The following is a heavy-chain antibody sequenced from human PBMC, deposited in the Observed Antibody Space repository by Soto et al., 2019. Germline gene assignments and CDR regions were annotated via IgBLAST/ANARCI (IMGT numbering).Heavy chain of an antibody. V-gene: IGHV3-33*01. J-gene: IGHJ6*02. CDR1: GFDFNTYG. Sequence: GGSLRLSCVASGFDFNTYGMHWVRQAPGKGLEWVALIWYDGSNKEYGDSVKGRFTVSRDNSRNTVYLQMNGVRAEDTAVYYCARHFHPSGGDHGLDVWGQGTTVTVSS. CDR3: ARHFHPSGGDHGLDV. CDR2: IWYDGSNK. D-gene: IGHD6-19*01.